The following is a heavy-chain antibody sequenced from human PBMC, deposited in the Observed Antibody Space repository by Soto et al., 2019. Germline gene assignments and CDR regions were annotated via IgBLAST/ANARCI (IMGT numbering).Heavy chain of an antibody. D-gene: IGHD4-17*01. V-gene: IGHV3-30*18. J-gene: IGHJ6*02. CDR1: GFTFSSYG. Sequence: GGSLRLSCAASGFTFSSYGMHWVRQAPGKGLEWVAVTSYEGNNKSYADSVKGRFTISRDNSKNTLYLQMNSLRAEDTAVYYCAKVGPTEQDYRGYYYYSGMDVWGQGTTDTVSS. CDR2: TSYEGNNK. CDR3: AKVGPTEQDYRGYYYYSGMDV.